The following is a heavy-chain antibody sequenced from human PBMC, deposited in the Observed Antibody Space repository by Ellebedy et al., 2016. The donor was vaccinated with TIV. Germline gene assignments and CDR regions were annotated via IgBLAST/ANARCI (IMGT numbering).Heavy chain of an antibody. J-gene: IGHJ4*02. V-gene: IGHV3-74*01. CDR3: AKEQSPYYDILTDSFYY. D-gene: IGHD3-9*01. CDR2: INIDGSGT. Sequence: PGGSLRLSCAASGFTFSNYWMHWVRQAPGKGLVWVSQINIDGSGTNYADSVKGRFSISRDNSKNTLNLEMNSLRAEDTAVYYCAKEQSPYYDILTDSFYYWGQGALVTVSS. CDR1: GFTFSNYW.